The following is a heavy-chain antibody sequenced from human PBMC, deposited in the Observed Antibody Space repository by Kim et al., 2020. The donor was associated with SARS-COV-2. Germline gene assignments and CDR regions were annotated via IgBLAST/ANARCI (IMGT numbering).Heavy chain of an antibody. J-gene: IGHJ6*02. D-gene: IGHD2-2*02. CDR2: INPSGGST. CDR1: GYTFTSYY. Sequence: ASVKVSCKASGYTFTSYYMHWVRQAPGQGLEWMGIINPSGGSTSYAQKFQGRVTMTRDTSTSTVYMELSSLRSEDTAVYYCARDGRYGSQVVPAAIYRNYYYYGMDVWGQGTTVTVSS. CDR3: ARDGRYGSQVVPAAIYRNYYYYGMDV. V-gene: IGHV1-46*01.